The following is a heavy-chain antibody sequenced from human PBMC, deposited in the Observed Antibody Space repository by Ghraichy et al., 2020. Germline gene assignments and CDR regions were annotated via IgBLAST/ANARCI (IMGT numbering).Heavy chain of an antibody. CDR3: ARRRALGWSSVVTALDFDY. D-gene: IGHD2-21*02. J-gene: IGHJ4*02. CDR1: GGSISSSSYY. CDR2: IYYSGST. Sequence: SETLSLTCTVSGGSISSSSYYWGWIRQPPGKGLEWIGSIYYSGSTYYNPSLKSRVTISVDTSKNQFSLKLSSVTAADTAVYYCARRRALGWSSVVTALDFDYWGQGTLVTVSS. V-gene: IGHV4-39*01.